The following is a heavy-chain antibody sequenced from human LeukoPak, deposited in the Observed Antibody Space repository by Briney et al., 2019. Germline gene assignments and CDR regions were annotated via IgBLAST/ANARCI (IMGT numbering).Heavy chain of an antibody. J-gene: IGHJ2*01. CDR2: ISAYNGDT. V-gene: IGHV1-18*01. Sequence: GASVKVSCKASGYTFNHHGIAWVRQAPGQGLEWMGWISAYNGDTIYAQKVQGRVTMTTDTSTTTASMELRSLTSDDTALYFCARDPSNTSGRYQYFDLRGRGTLVTVYS. CDR3: ARDPSNTSGRYQYFDL. D-gene: IGHD6-19*01. CDR1: GYTFNHHG.